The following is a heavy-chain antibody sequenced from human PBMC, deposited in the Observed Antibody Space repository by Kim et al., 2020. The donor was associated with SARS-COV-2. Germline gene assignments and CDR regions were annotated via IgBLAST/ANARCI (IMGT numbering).Heavy chain of an antibody. CDR2: IGTAGDT. CDR1: GFTFSSYD. V-gene: IGHV3-13*01. CDR3: ARNPGRGPWGSDWYFDL. Sequence: GSLRLSCAASGFTFSSYDMHWVRQATGKGLEWVSAIGTAGDTYYPGSVKGRFTISRENAKNSLYLQMNSLRAGDTAVYYCARNPGRGPWGSDWYFDLWGRGTLVTVSS. D-gene: IGHD1-26*01. J-gene: IGHJ2*01.